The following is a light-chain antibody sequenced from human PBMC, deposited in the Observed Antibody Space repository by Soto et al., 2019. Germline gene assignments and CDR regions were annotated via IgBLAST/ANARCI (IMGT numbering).Light chain of an antibody. Sequence: ENVLTQTACTLSLYPGERATLSFRASQSVSSSYVAWYQQKPGQAPRLLIYGASSRATGIPDRFSGSGSGTDFTLTISRLEPEDFAVYYCPQSGSSSRPSAHGTKVDI. J-gene: IGKJ1*01. CDR1: QSVSSSY. CDR3: PQSGSSSRP. CDR2: GAS. V-gene: IGKV3-20*01.